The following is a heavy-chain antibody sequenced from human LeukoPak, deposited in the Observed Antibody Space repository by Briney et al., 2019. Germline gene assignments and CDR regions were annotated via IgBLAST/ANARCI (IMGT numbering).Heavy chain of an antibody. V-gene: IGHV1-2*02. CDR1: GHTFTGYY. J-gene: IGHJ4*02. Sequence: ASVKVSCKASGHTFTGYYMHWVRQAPGQGLEWMGWINPNSGGTNYAQKLQGRVTMTTDTSTSTAYMELRSLRSDDTAVYYCARLIVDSSWYVGGDYWGQGTLVTVSS. D-gene: IGHD6-13*01. CDR3: ARLIVDSSWYVGGDY. CDR2: INPNSGGT.